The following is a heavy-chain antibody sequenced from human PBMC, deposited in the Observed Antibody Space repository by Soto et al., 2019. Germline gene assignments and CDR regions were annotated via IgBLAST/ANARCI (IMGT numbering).Heavy chain of an antibody. CDR1: GFTFSSYW. D-gene: IGHD2-15*01. Sequence: TVGSLRLSCAASGFTFSSYWMSWVRQAPGKGLEWVANIKQDGSEKYYVDSVKGRFTISRDNAKNSLYLQMNSLRAEDMAVYYCAREVVEGSSLWFDPWGQGTLVTVS. CDR3: AREVVEGSSLWFDP. CDR2: IKQDGSEK. J-gene: IGHJ5*02. V-gene: IGHV3-7*01.